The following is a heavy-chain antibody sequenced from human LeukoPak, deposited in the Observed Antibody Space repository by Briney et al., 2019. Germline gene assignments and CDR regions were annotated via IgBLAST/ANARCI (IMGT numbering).Heavy chain of an antibody. D-gene: IGHD6-19*01. Sequence: GGSLRLSCAASGFTFSSYSMNWVRQAPGEGLEWVSSISSSSSYIYYADSVKGRFTISRDNAKNSLYLQMNSLRAEDTAVYYCARDPNSSGWLRDYWGQGTLVTVSS. J-gene: IGHJ4*02. V-gene: IGHV3-21*01. CDR2: ISSSSSYI. CDR1: GFTFSSYS. CDR3: ARDPNSSGWLRDY.